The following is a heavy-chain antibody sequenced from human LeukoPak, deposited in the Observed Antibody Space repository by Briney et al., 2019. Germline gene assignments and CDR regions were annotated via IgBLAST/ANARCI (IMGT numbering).Heavy chain of an antibody. CDR3: AKGGYTTWFDP. J-gene: IGHJ5*02. CDR1: GFTFREYS. Sequence: GGSLRLSCAASGFTFREYSMSWVRQAPGKGLEWVSNIRGNGGDTYYTDPVKGRFTISRDNSKNTLYLEMNSLRAEDTAVYYCAKGGYTTWFDPWGQGTLVTVSS. V-gene: IGHV3-23*01. D-gene: IGHD2-15*01. CDR2: IRGNGGDT.